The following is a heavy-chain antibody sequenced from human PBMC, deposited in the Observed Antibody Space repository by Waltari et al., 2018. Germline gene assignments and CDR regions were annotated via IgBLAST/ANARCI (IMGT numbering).Heavy chain of an antibody. CDR1: GLTSTDHY. CDR3: VRDKSGGYYDY. D-gene: IGHD1-26*01. V-gene: IGHV3-72*01. CDR2: IRNRARSFTT. Sequence: EVQVVESGGGLVQPGGSLRLSCAASGLTSTDHYMNWGRQAPGKWLEWVCLIRNRARSFTTDYAASVEGRFAISRDDSKNLLYLQMNSLKTEDTAVYYCVRDKSGGYYDYWGQGTLVTVSS. J-gene: IGHJ4*02.